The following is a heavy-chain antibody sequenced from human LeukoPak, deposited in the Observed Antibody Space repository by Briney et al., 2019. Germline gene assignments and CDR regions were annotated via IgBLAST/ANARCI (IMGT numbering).Heavy chain of an antibody. Sequence: SETLSLTCAVYGGSFSGYYWSWIRQPPGKGLEWIGEINHSGSTNYNPSLKSRVTISVDTSKIQFSLKLSSVTAADTAVYYCARVGAGQQLDYWGQGTLVTVSS. V-gene: IGHV4-34*01. D-gene: IGHD6-13*01. CDR1: GGSFSGYY. CDR2: INHSGST. J-gene: IGHJ4*02. CDR3: ARVGAGQQLDY.